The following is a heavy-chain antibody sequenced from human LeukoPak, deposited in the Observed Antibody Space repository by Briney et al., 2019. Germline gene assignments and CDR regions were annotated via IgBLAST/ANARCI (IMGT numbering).Heavy chain of an antibody. D-gene: IGHD1-26*01. CDR1: GFTFSSYA. CDR2: ISYDGSNK. Sequence: PGGSLRLSCAASGFTFSSYAMHWVRQAPGKGLEWVAVISYDGSNKYYAESVKGRFTISRDNSKNTLYLQMNSLRAEDTAVYYCARGSSSGSYYVGLVPIDYWGQGTLVTVSS. V-gene: IGHV3-30-3*01. CDR3: ARGSSSGSYYVGLVPIDY. J-gene: IGHJ4*02.